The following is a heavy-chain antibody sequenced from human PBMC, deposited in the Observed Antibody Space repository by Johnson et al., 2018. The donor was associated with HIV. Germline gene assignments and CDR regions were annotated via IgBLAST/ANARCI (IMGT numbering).Heavy chain of an antibody. J-gene: IGHJ3*02. CDR1: AFTFRSYS. V-gene: IGHV3-30*04. Sequence: QVQLVESGGGVVQPGRSLRLSCAASAFTFRSYSMHWVRQAPGKGLEWVAVISYDGSNKYYADSVKGRFTISRDNSKNTMSLQMNSPRFEDTAVYYCARVRGGRENAFDIWGQGTMVTVSS. D-gene: IGHD1-26*01. CDR3: ARVRGGRENAFDI. CDR2: ISYDGSNK.